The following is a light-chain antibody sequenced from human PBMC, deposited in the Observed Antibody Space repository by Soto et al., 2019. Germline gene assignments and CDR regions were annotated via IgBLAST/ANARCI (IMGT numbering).Light chain of an antibody. CDR2: FAS. Sequence: DIQMTQSPSSLSASVGDRVIITCRASQSISAYLNWYQQKPGKAPNLLIYFASTLQSGVPSRFRGSGSGTDFTLTISTLQPEDFATYYCQQTYTSPVTFGQGTKVEIK. CDR3: QQTYTSPVT. CDR1: QSISAY. J-gene: IGKJ1*01. V-gene: IGKV1-39*01.